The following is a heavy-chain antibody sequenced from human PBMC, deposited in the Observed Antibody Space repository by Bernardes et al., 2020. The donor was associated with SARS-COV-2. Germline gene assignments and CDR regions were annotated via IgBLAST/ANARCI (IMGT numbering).Heavy chain of an antibody. D-gene: IGHD7-27*01. CDR3: AKDQGYWGKFGL. CDR1: GFTFTVNG. Sequence: GGSLRLSCAASGFTFTVNGVHWFRQAPGKGLEWVAFLSQDATHKIYADSVKGRFTIPRDTSKTTLYLQMNGMRPEDTAIYFCAKDQGYWGKFGLWGRGTLITVSS. CDR2: LSQDATHK. J-gene: IGHJ2*01. V-gene: IGHV3-30*02.